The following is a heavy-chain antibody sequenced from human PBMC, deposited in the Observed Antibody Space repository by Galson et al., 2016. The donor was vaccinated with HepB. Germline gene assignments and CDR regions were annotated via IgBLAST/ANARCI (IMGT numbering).Heavy chain of an antibody. J-gene: IGHJ4*02. V-gene: IGHV3-23*01. D-gene: IGHD5-12*01. CDR2: ISVSGDTT. CDR1: GFTFSSYG. CDR3: AKDSGFDSVN. Sequence: SLRLSCAASGFTFSSYGMSWVRQAPGKGLEWVSGISVSGDTTYYADSVKGRFTISRDTSKNTLYLQMNSLRAEDTAVYYCAKDSGFDSVNWGQGTLVTVSS.